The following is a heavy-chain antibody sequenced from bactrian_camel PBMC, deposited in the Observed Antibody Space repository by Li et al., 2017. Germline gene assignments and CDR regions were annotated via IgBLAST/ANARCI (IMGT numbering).Heavy chain of an antibody. CDR1: GYDITTCE. D-gene: IGHD1*01. J-gene: IGHJ6*01. CDR3: AACRDRRIAPGRGLYGAGSSFFWS. V-gene: IGHV3S53*01. Sequence: HVQLVESGGGSVQTGGSLKLSCTSSGYDITTCEKGWFRQAPGKERELVSIVSSDGAPTYADSVKGRFSISRDNDKGTIFLQMHNLQTEDTAVYYCAACRDRRIAPGRGLYGAGSSFFWSLGPGNPGHRL. CDR2: VSSDGAP.